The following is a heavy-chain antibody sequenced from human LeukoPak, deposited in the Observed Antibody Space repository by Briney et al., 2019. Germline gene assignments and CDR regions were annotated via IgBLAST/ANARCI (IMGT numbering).Heavy chain of an antibody. D-gene: IGHD5-12*01. CDR2: IIPIFGTA. CDR3: ARGKVVATIGFDY. J-gene: IGHJ4*02. V-gene: IGHV1-69*13. CDR1: GGTFSIYA. Sequence: SVKVPCKASGGTFSIYAISWVRQAPGQGLEWMGGIIPIFGTANYAQKFQGRVTITADESTSTAYMELSSLRSEDTAVYYCARGKVVATIGFDYWGQGTLVTVSS.